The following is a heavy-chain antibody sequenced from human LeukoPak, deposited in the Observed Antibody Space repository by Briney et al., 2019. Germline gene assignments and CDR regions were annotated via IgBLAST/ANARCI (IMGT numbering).Heavy chain of an antibody. D-gene: IGHD1-26*01. Sequence: ASVKLSCKASGYTFTSFYLHWVRQAPGQGLEWMGWINPPSGGTNYAQKFQGRVTMTRDTSISTAYMELSSLTSDDTAVYFCVRGGGTAHFDYWGQGTLVTVSS. CDR1: GYTFTSFY. CDR3: VRGGGTAHFDY. J-gene: IGHJ4*02. V-gene: IGHV1-2*02. CDR2: INPPSGGT.